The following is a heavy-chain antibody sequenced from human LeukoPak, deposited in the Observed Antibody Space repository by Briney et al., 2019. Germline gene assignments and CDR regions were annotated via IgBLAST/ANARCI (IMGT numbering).Heavy chain of an antibody. J-gene: IGHJ2*01. D-gene: IGHD3-3*01. CDR3: ARERLYDFWSGYLHWYFDL. CDR2: FSVYNGNT. V-gene: IGHV1-18*01. CDR1: AYTFTSYG. Sequence: GASGKVSCKASAYTFTSYGISWDRQAPGQGLEWMGWFSVYNGNTNYAQKLQVRVTMTTDTSKSTAYMELRSLRSDDTAVYYCARERLYDFWSGYLHWYFDLWGRGTLVTVSS.